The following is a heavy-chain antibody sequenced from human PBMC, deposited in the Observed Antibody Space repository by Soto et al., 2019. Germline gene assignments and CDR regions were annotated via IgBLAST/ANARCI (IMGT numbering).Heavy chain of an antibody. V-gene: IGHV4-31*03. J-gene: IGHJ4*02. D-gene: IGHD3-10*01. Sequence: QVQLQESGPGLVKPSQTLSLICTVSGGSISSGGYYWSWIRQRPGKGLEWIGYIYNSGSTYYSSSLKSRLNISGDTSKNQCSLKLSSVTAADSAVYYCARAKGRSFFDYWGQGTLVTVSS. CDR3: ARAKGRSFFDY. CDR1: GGSISSGGYY. CDR2: IYNSGST.